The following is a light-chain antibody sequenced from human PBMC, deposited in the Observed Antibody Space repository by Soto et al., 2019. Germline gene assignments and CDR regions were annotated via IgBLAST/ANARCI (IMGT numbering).Light chain of an antibody. V-gene: IGKV3-15*01. Sequence: EIVMTQSLATLSVSPGERANHSCRANQSVSSNLAWYQQKPGQAPRLLIYGASTRATGIPARFSGSGSGTEFTLTISSLQSEDLAVYYCQQYNNWPVTFGQGTKVDIK. CDR3: QQYNNWPVT. CDR2: GAS. CDR1: QSVSSN. J-gene: IGKJ1*01.